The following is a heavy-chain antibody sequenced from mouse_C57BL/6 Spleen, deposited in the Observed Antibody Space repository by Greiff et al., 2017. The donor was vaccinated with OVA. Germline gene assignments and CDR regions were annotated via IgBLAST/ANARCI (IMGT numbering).Heavy chain of an antibody. CDR3: ARAPYAMDD. CDR1: GYTFTSYW. V-gene: IGHV1-61*01. Sequence: QVQLQQPGAELVRPGSSVKLSCKASGYTFTSYWMDWVKQRPGQGLEWIGNIYPSDSETHYNQKFKDKATLTVDKSSSTAYMQLSSLTSEDSAVYYCARAPYAMDDWGQGTSVTVSS. CDR2: IYPSDSET. J-gene: IGHJ4*01.